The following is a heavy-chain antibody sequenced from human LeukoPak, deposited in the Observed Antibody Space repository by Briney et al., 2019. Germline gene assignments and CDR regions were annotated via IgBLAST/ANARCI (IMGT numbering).Heavy chain of an antibody. J-gene: IGHJ4*02. D-gene: IGHD1-26*01. V-gene: IGHV4-59*01. CDR2: IYYGGTS. CDR1: GGSISGNY. Sequence: SETLSLTCTVSGGSISGNYWSWIRQPPGKGLEWIGYIYYGGTSNYNPSLKSRVTMSVDTSKNQFSLKLSSVTAADTAVYYCATPLRSRFDSWGQGTLVTVSS. CDR3: ATPLRSRFDS.